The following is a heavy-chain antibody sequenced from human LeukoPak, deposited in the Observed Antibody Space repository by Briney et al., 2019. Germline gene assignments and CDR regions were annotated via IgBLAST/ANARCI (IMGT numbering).Heavy chain of an antibody. CDR3: ARAGYSGSYSGNFDY. D-gene: IGHD1-26*01. CDR2: ISAYNGKT. J-gene: IGHJ4*02. V-gene: IGHV1-18*01. Sequence: VASVKVSCKASGYTFTSYGISWVRQAPGQGLEWMGWISAYNGKTTYAQKLQGRVTMTTDTSTSTAYMELRSLRSDDTAVYYCARAGYSGSYSGNFDYWGQGTLVTVSS. CDR1: GYTFTSYG.